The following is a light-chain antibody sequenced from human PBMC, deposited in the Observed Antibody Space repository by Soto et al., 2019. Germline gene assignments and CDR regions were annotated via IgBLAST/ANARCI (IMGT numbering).Light chain of an antibody. V-gene: IGKV1-8*01. CDR2: AAS. J-gene: IGKJ1*01. CDR3: QQYYSYPRT. Sequence: AIRMTQSPSSLSASTGDRVTITCRASQGISSYLAWYQQKPGKAPKLLIYAASTLQSGVPSRFSGSGSGTDFTLTISFLQSEDFATYYCQQYYSYPRTFGRGTKVEIK. CDR1: QGISSY.